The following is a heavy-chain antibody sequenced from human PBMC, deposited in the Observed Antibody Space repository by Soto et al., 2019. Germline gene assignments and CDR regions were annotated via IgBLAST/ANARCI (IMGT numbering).Heavy chain of an antibody. Sequence: QITLKESGPPLVKPTQTLTLTCTFSGFSLNTGGVGVGWIRQPPGKALEWLAVIYWDDDKSWSPSLRDRLTITKDTSNNQVVLTMTNVDPVDTATYYCARRRGGFGGGWTTPYFAYWGQGTLVTVSS. J-gene: IGHJ4*02. V-gene: IGHV2-5*02. CDR1: GFSLNTGGVG. CDR3: ARRRGGFGGGWTTPYFAY. CDR2: IYWDDDK. D-gene: IGHD6-19*01.